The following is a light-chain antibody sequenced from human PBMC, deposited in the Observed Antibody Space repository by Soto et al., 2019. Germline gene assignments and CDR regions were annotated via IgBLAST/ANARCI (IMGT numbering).Light chain of an antibody. J-gene: IGKJ1*01. CDR2: AAS. Sequence: DIQMTQSPSSLPASVGDRVTITCRASQSISSYLNWYQQKPGKAPKLLIYAASTLQSGVPSRFSGSGSGTDFALTISSLQPEDFATYSCQQSYSTTWTFGQGTKVDIK. V-gene: IGKV1-39*01. CDR3: QQSYSTTWT. CDR1: QSISSY.